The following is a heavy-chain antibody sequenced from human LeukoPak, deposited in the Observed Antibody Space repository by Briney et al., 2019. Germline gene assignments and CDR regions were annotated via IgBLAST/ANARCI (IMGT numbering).Heavy chain of an antibody. CDR2: IYYSGST. CDR3: ARGIAVAGTLEYFQH. Sequence: GSLRLSCVVSGFTFSDYSMNWVRQAPGKGLEWIGYIYYSGSTNYNPSLKSRVTISVDTSKNQFSLKLSSVTAADTAVYYCARGIAVAGTLEYFQHWGQGTLVTVSS. CDR1: GFTFSDYS. J-gene: IGHJ1*01. D-gene: IGHD6-19*01. V-gene: IGHV4-59*01.